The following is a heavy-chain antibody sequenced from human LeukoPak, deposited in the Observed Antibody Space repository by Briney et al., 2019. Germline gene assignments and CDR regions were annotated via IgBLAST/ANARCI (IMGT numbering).Heavy chain of an antibody. V-gene: IGHV4-39*07. D-gene: IGHD5-18*01. CDR2: IYYSGST. J-gene: IGHJ4*02. CDR1: GGSISSSSYY. Sequence: PSETLSLTCTVSGGSISSSSYYWGWIRQPPGKRLEWIGSIYYSGSTYYNPSLKSRVTISVDTSKNQFSLKLSSVTAADTAVYYCARGLNTAMGNSLGYFDYWGQGTLVTVSS. CDR3: ARGLNTAMGNSLGYFDY.